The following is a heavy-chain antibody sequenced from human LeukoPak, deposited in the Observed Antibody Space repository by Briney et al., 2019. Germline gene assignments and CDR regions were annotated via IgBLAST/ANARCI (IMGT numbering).Heavy chain of an antibody. CDR3: ARDGPPGVITTSNY. Sequence: GGSLRLSCAASGFTFSSYAMHWVRQAPGKGLEWVAVISYDGSNKYYADSVKGRFTISRDNSKNTLYLQMNSLSAEDTAVYYCARDGPPGVITTSNYWGQGTLVTVSS. D-gene: IGHD3-22*01. V-gene: IGHV3-30-3*01. J-gene: IGHJ4*02. CDR1: GFTFSSYA. CDR2: ISYDGSNK.